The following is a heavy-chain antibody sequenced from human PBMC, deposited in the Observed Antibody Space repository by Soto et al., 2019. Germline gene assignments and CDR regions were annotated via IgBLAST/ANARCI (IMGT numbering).Heavy chain of an antibody. D-gene: IGHD2-15*01. J-gene: IGHJ4*02. CDR2: ISGGAEGA. CDR3: ARDLWWYLH. V-gene: IGHV3-23*01. CDR1: GFTFSSHA. Sequence: EVQLLESGGGLVQPGGALRLSYAASGFTFSSHAMSWVRQAPGKGLEWLSSISGGAEGAYYADSVKGRFTISRDNSKNTLYLQMNSLRAEDTAVYYCARDLWWYLHWGQGTLVTVSS.